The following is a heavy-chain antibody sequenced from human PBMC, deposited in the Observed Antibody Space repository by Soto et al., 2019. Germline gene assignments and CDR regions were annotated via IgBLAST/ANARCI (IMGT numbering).Heavy chain of an antibody. CDR2: IKSKIDGGTV. CDR1: GFTFSNAY. Sequence: EVQLVESGGGLVNPGGSLRLSCATSGFTFSNAYMNWVRQAPGKGLEWVGRIKSKIDGGTVGYAAPVKGRFTISRDDSKNTLYLLVNCLKTEDTAAYYCTTVFKYSFGFWGQGTLVTVSS. D-gene: IGHD2-21*01. CDR3: TTVFKYSFGF. V-gene: IGHV3-15*07. J-gene: IGHJ4*02.